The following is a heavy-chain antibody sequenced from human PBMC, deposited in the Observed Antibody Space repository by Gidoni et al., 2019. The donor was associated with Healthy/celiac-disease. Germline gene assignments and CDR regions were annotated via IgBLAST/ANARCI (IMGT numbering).Heavy chain of an antibody. J-gene: IGHJ5*02. CDR3: ATSYYDYVWGSYNWFDP. Sequence: QLQLQESGPGLVMPSETLSLTRTVSLGSISRSSYYWGWFRQPPGKGLEWIGSIYYSGSTYYNPSLKSRVTISVDTSKNQFSLKLSSVTAADTAVYYCATSYYDYVWGSYNWFDPWGQGTLVTVSS. CDR2: IYYSGST. V-gene: IGHV4-39*01. D-gene: IGHD3-16*01. CDR1: LGSISRSSYY.